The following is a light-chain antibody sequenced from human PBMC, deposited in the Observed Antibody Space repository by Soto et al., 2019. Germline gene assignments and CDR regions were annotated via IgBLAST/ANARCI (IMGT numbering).Light chain of an antibody. CDR2: KAS. CDR3: QQYNNYLT. V-gene: IGKV1-5*03. CDR1: QKITGW. J-gene: IGKJ1*01. Sequence: DIQMTQSPSTLSASVGDRVTITCRASQKITGWLAWYQQKPGKAPKLLIYKASTLESGVPSRFSGSGSGTEFTLTISSLQPDDFATYYCQQYNNYLTFGQGTKVEIK.